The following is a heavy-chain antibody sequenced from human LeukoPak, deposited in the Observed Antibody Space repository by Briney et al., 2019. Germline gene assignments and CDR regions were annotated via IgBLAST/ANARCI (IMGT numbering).Heavy chain of an antibody. V-gene: IGHV3-23*01. CDR1: GFTFSSYG. D-gene: IGHD3-10*01. J-gene: IGHJ4*02. Sequence: GGSLRLSCAASGFTFSSYGMSWVRQAPGKGLEWVSAISGSGGSTYYADSVKGRFTISRDNSKNTLYLQMNSLRAEDTAVYYCAKVDGTMVRGVIGVEENYWGQGTLVTVSS. CDR3: AKVDGTMVRGVIGVEENY. CDR2: ISGSGGST.